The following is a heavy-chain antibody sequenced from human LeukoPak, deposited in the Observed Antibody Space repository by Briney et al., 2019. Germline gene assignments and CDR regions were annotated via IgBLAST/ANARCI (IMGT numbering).Heavy chain of an antibody. Sequence: ASVKVSCKASGYTFTGYYMRWVRQAPGQGLEWMGWINPNSGGTNYAQKFQGWVTMTRDTSISTAYMELSRLRSDDTAVYYCARGNSGGSHNYFDYWGQGTLVTVSS. D-gene: IGHD2-15*01. J-gene: IGHJ4*02. CDR2: INPNSGGT. CDR1: GYTFTGYY. V-gene: IGHV1-2*04. CDR3: ARGNSGGSHNYFDY.